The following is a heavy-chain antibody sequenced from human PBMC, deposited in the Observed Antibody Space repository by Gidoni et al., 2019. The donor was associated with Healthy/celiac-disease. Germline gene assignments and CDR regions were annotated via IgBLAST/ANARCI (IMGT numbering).Heavy chain of an antibody. CDR3: ARVYGSGSYYNLSPFDY. D-gene: IGHD3-10*01. Sequence: GWINPNSGGTNYAQKFQGRVTMTRDTSISTAYMELSRLRSDDTAVYYCARVYGSGSYYNLSPFDYWGQGTLVTVSS. V-gene: IGHV1-2*02. J-gene: IGHJ4*02. CDR2: INPNSGGT.